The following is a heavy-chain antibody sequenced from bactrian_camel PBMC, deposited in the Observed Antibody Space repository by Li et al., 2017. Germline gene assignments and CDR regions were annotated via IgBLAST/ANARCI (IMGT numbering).Heavy chain of an antibody. CDR3: ALDRWSACGTVYLSRSIDFRN. CDR2: VSTGGGAS. CDR1: GYTYSSYC. V-gene: IGHV3S28*01. Sequence: QLVESGGGLVQPGGSLRLSCAASGYTYSSYCMGWFRQAPGKEREGVAAVSTGGGASAYADSVKGRFTISRDNDKNTLYLQMDSLKPEDTAVYYCALDRWSACGTVYLSRSIDFRNWGQGTQVTVS. J-gene: IGHJ6*01. D-gene: IGHD2*01.